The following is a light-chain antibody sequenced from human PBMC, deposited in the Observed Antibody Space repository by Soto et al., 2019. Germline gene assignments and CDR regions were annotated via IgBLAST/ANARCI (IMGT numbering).Light chain of an antibody. V-gene: IGKV3-20*01. CDR1: QSISDT. Sequence: EIVMTQSPATLSVSPGGRATLSCMASQSISDTLAWYHQKPGQAPRLLVYGASNRATGISDRFSGSGSGTDFTLTISRLEPEDFAVYYCQHYVSPPITFGQGTRLEIK. CDR3: QHYVSPPIT. CDR2: GAS. J-gene: IGKJ5*01.